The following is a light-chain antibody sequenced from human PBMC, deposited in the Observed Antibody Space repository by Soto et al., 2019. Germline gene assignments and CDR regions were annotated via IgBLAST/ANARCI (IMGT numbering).Light chain of an antibody. CDR3: CSYAGSNNLV. V-gene: IGLV2-11*01. CDR2: DVS. J-gene: IGLJ3*02. Sequence: QSALTQPRSVSGSPGQSVTISCTGTSSDVGAYNYVSWYQQYPGKAPKLMIYDVSKRPSGVPDRFSGSKSGNTASLTISGLQAEDEADYYCCSYAGSNNLVFGGGTKLTVL. CDR1: SSDVGAYNY.